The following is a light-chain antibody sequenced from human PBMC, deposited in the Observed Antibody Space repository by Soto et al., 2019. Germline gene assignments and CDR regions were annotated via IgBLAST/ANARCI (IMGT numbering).Light chain of an antibody. Sequence: DIQMTQSPSSLSAYVGDRVTIPCQASQDISNYLNWYQQKPGKAPKLLIYDASNLETGVPSRFSGSGSGTDFTFTISSLQPEDIATYYCQQEFTFGPGTKVDIK. CDR2: DAS. J-gene: IGKJ3*01. CDR3: QQEFT. V-gene: IGKV1-33*01. CDR1: QDISNY.